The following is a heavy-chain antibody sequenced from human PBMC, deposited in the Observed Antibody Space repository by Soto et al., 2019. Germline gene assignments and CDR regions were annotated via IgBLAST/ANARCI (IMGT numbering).Heavy chain of an antibody. V-gene: IGHV1-18*01. D-gene: IGHD3-3*01. CDR3: ARAQNTIFGVVKVPTNWFDP. CDR1: GYTFTSYG. CDR2: ISAYNGNT. Sequence: ASVKVSCKASGYTFTSYGISWVRQAPGQGLEWMGWISAYNGNTNYAQKLQGRVTMTTDTSTSTAYMELRSLRSDDTAVYYCARAQNTIFGVVKVPTNWFDPWGQGTLVTVSS. J-gene: IGHJ5*02.